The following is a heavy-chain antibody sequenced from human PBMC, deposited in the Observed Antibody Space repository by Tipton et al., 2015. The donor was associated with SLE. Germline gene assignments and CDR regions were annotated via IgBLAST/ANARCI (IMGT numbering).Heavy chain of an antibody. D-gene: IGHD6-13*01. Sequence: TLSLTCIVSGGSISSNYWSWIRQPPGKGLEWIASIFHSGSTYFNPSLKSRVTISVDTSKNQFSLDLSSVSAADTAVYYCARVVAAVDYYYYYMDVWGKGTTVTVSS. CDR3: ARVVAAVDYYYYYMDV. CDR1: GGSISSNY. CDR2: IFHSGST. V-gene: IGHV4-59*08. J-gene: IGHJ6*03.